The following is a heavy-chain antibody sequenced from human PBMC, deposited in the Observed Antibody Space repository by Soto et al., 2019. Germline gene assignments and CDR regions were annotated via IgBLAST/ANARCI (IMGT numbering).Heavy chain of an antibody. CDR3: VRDRGGGSGKYYVSMGMDV. CDR1: AGSVTSADISYS. D-gene: IGHD3-10*01. CDR2: IYPVGTA. Sequence: SETLPLPCSPSAGSVTSADISYSWSWIRQPVGKGLEWIGNIYPVGTASHNPSLKSRVTISIDKSRNQFSLRITSVTPADTAVYYCVRDRGGGSGKYYVSMGMDVWGRGTTVTV. J-gene: IGHJ6*02. V-gene: IGHV4-30-2*01.